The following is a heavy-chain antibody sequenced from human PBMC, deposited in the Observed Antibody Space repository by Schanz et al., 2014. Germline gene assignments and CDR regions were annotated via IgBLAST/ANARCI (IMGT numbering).Heavy chain of an antibody. V-gene: IGHV3-23*04. J-gene: IGHJ4*02. CDR1: GFTFSTYA. CDR2: ISPTGSST. Sequence: DVQLVDSGGGLVQPGGSLRLSCSASGFTFSTYAMTWVRQAPGKGLEWVSNISPTGSSTYYADSVKGRFTISRDNSKNTLYLQMNSLRAEDTAIYYCAKDLAAVGVFDYWGQGTLVSVSS. CDR3: AKDLAAVGVFDY. D-gene: IGHD6-13*01.